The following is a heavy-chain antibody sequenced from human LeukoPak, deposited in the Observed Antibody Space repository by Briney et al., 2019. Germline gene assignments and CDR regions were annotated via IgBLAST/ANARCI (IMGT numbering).Heavy chain of an antibody. CDR2: IKSKTDGGTT. J-gene: IGHJ4*02. Sequence: GGSLRLSCAASGFTFSNAWMNWVRQAPGKGLEWVGRIKSKTDGGTTDYAAPVKGRFAISRDNSKNTLYLQMNSLRAEDTAVYYCARAGYYDRGFVTAVDYWGQGTLVTVSS. CDR1: GFTFSNAW. D-gene: IGHD3-22*01. V-gene: IGHV3-15*07. CDR3: ARAGYYDRGFVTAVDY.